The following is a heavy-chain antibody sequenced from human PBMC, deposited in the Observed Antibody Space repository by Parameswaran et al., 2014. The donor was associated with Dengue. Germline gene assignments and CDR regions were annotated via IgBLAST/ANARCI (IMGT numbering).Heavy chain of an antibody. CDR3: ARHVGAVAGTGIVAFDI. J-gene: IGHJ3*02. V-gene: IGHV4-59*08. CDR2: IYYSGST. Sequence: RWIRQPPGKGLEWIGYIYYSGSTNYNPSLKSRVTISVDTSKNQFSLKLSSVTAADTAVYYCARHVGAVAGTGIVAFDIWGQGTMVTVSS. D-gene: IGHD6-19*01.